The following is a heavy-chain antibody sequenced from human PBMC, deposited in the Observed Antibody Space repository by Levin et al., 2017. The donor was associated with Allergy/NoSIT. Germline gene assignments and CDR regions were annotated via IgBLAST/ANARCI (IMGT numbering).Heavy chain of an antibody. CDR3: ASSSPPSSYYDFWSGYPPDYYYYMDV. J-gene: IGHJ6*03. Sequence: GGSLRLSCAASGFTFSDHYMDWVRQAPGKGLEWVGRTRNKANSYTTEYAASVKGRFTISRDDSKNSLYLQMNSLKTEDTAVYYCASSSPPSSYYDFWSGYPPDYYYYMDVWGKRTTVTVSS. D-gene: IGHD3-3*01. CDR2: TRNKANSYTT. V-gene: IGHV3-72*01. CDR1: GFTFSDHY.